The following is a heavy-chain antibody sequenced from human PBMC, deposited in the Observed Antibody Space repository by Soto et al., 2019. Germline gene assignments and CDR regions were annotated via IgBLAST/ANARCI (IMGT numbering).Heavy chain of an antibody. CDR1: GFAFSDSW. CDR3: GESGEDSYGYFH. V-gene: IGHV3-7*03. CDR2: IKQDGSEK. J-gene: IGHJ4*02. D-gene: IGHD5-18*01. Sequence: EVQLVESGGGLVQPGGSLRLSCAASGFAFSDSWMTWVRQAPGKGLEWVANIKQDGSEKYYVDSVKGRFTISRDNAENSLYLQMNSLRVGDTAVYHCGESGEDSYGYFHWGQGTLVTVSS.